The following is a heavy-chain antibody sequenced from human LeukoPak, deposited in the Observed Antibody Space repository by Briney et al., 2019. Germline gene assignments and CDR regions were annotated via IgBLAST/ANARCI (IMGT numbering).Heavy chain of an antibody. D-gene: IGHD2-15*01. J-gene: IGHJ4*02. CDR3: AGGQSPTHNDY. Sequence: PGGSLTLSCAASGFTFSTYWVHWVRQAPGKGLVWVSRIHSDGITTSSAESVKGRFSVSRDSAGNTLYLQMSNLRPEDTALYYCAGGQSPTHNDYWGQGTLVTVSS. V-gene: IGHV3-74*01. CDR1: GFTFSTYW. CDR2: IHSDGITT.